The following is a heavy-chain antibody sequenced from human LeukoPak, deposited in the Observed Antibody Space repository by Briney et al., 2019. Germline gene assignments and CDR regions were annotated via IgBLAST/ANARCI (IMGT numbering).Heavy chain of an antibody. CDR3: ARSRWLQLVDYFDY. CDR2: ISYDGSNK. Sequence: GGSLGLSCAASGFTFSSYAMHWVRQAPGKGLEWVAVISYDGSNKYYADSVKGRFTISRDNSKNTLYLQMNSLRAEDTAVYYCARSRWLQLVDYFDYWGQGTLVTVSS. J-gene: IGHJ4*02. V-gene: IGHV3-30-3*01. CDR1: GFTFSSYA. D-gene: IGHD5-24*01.